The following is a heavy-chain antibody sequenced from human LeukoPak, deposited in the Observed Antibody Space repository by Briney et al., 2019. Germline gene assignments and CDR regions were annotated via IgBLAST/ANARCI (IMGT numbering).Heavy chain of an antibody. CDR1: GYTFTGYY. Sequence: ASVKVSCKASGYTFTGYYIHWVRQAPGQGLQWMGWINPNSLGTNYAQKFQGRVTMTSDTSISTAYMELTRLRSDDTAVYYCARELLGIPYGMDVWGQGTTVTVSS. D-gene: IGHD7-27*01. CDR3: ARELLGIPYGMDV. V-gene: IGHV1-2*02. J-gene: IGHJ6*02. CDR2: INPNSLGT.